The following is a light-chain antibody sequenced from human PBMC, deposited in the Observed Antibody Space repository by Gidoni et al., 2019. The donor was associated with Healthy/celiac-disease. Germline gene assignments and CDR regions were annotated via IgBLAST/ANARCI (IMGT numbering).Light chain of an antibody. CDR3: MQRIEFPLT. CDR1: QSLLDSDDGNTY. V-gene: IGKV2-40*01. CDR2: TRS. J-gene: IGKJ4*01. Sequence: DIVITPTPLSLPVTPGEPASISCRSSQSLLDSDDGNTYLDWYLQKPGQSPQLLIYTRSYRASGVADRFSGSGSGTEDVGVYYCMQRIEFPLTFGGGTKVEIK.